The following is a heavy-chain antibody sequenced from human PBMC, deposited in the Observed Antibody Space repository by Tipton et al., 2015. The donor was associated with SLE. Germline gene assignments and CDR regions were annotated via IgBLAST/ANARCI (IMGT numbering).Heavy chain of an antibody. J-gene: IGHJ2*01. CDR2: IYYSGNT. Sequence: TLSLTCTVSGGSISSSSYYWGWIRQPPRKGLEWVGSIYYSGNTYYDPSLKSRVTISLDTSRNQFSLKLSSVTAADTAVYYCARLDYSNYWYFDLWGRGTLVTVSS. CDR1: GGSISSSSYY. D-gene: IGHD4-11*01. V-gene: IGHV4-39*01. CDR3: ARLDYSNYWYFDL.